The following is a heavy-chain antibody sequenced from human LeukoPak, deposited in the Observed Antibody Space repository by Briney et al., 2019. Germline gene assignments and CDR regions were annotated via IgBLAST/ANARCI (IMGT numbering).Heavy chain of an antibody. J-gene: IGHJ3*01. D-gene: IGHD1-26*01. CDR3: GMSGDRVPLQDDVFDV. CDR1: GYSFTSYC. CDR2: IYPGDSGP. V-gene: IGHV5-51*01. Sequence: GESLKVSCKVSGYSFTSYCIGWVRQMPGKGLEWMGIIYPGDSGPTYSPSFQGQVTISVDKSISTAYLQWSSLQASDTAMYYCGMSGDRVPLQDDVFDVWGQGTMVTVST.